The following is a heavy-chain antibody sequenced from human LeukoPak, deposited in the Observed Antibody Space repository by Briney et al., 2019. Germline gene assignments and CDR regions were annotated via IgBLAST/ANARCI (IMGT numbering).Heavy chain of an antibody. Sequence: SETPSLTCSVSGGSISNFYWSWIRQSPGKGLEWIGYVPYSGTTNSNPSLKSRVTISVDTSKNQFFLQLRSVTAADTAVYYCAREDPQTRVPEGMDVWGQGTTVIVSS. V-gene: IGHV4-59*01. CDR2: VPYSGTT. CDR1: GGSISNFY. D-gene: IGHD4/OR15-4a*01. J-gene: IGHJ6*02. CDR3: AREDPQTRVPEGMDV.